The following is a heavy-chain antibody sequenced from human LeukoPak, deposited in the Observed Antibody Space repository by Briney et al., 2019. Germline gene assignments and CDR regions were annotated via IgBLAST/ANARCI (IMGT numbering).Heavy chain of an antibody. CDR2: IYYSGST. V-gene: IGHV4-30-2*03. CDR3: AGGGSDSSGYYGY. Sequence: MSSQTLSLTCAVSGGSISSGGYSWSWIRQPPGKGLEWIGSIYYSGSTYYNPSLKSRVTISVDTSKNQFSLKLSSVTAADTAVYYCAGGGSDSSGYYGYWGQGTLVTVSS. J-gene: IGHJ4*02. CDR1: GGSISSGGYS. D-gene: IGHD3-22*01.